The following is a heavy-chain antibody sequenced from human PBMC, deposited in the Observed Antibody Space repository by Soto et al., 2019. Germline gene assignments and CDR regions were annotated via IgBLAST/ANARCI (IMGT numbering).Heavy chain of an antibody. CDR2: ISTYNGNT. CDR1: GYTFTSYG. CDR3: ARVTSGYYTFDY. Sequence: ASVKVSCKTSGYTFTSYGLTWVRQAPGQGLEWLGWISTYNGNTNYVQNLQGRITMTTDTSASTAYMELRSLRSDDTAVYYCARVTSGYYTFDYWGQGTLVTVSS. D-gene: IGHD3-22*01. V-gene: IGHV1-18*01. J-gene: IGHJ4*02.